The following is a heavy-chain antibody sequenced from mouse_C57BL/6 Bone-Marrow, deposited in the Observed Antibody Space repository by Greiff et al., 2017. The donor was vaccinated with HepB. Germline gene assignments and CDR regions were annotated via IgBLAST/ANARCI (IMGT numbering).Heavy chain of an antibody. CDR2: IYPRDGST. J-gene: IGHJ4*01. CDR3: ARGDYRGYDAMDY. Sequence: VQLQQSGPELVKPGASVKLSCKASGYTFTSYDINWVKQRPGQGLEWIGWIYPRDGSTKYNEKFKGKATLTVDTSSSTAYMELHSLTSEDSAVYCCARGDYRGYDAMDYWGQGTSVTVSS. CDR1: GYTFTSYD. D-gene: IGHD2-4*01. V-gene: IGHV1-85*01.